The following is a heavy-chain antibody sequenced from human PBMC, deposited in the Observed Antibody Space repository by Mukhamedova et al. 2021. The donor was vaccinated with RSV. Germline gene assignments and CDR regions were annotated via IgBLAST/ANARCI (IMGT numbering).Heavy chain of an antibody. V-gene: IGHV3-23*01. CDR3: AKDRGGFCAADCLSDLGD. Sequence: AEYMGGRFTISRDNSKNMVYLQMNSLRAEDTAVYYCAKDRGGFCAADCLSDLGDWGQGTTVTVSS. D-gene: IGHD2-21*02. J-gene: IGHJ6*02.